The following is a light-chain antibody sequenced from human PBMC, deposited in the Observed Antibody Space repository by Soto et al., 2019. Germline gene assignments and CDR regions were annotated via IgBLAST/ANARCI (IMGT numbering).Light chain of an antibody. CDR2: EAS. CDR1: QSVGRW. CDR3: QQYNSYPGA. Sequence: DMQMTQSPSTLSVSVGDRVTITCRASQSVGRWVAWYQQKPGKAPKLLIYEASTLDSGVPSRFSGSYSGTEFTLTITSLQAEDFATYHCQQYNSYPGAFGQGTRVEIK. V-gene: IGKV1-5*03. J-gene: IGKJ1*01.